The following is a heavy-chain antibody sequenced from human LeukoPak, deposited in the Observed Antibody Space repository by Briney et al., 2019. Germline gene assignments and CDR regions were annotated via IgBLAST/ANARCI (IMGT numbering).Heavy chain of an antibody. V-gene: IGHV3-13*01. J-gene: IGHJ6*03. CDR1: GFTFTTYD. CDR2: IGTTGDT. D-gene: IGHD2-15*01. Sequence: GGSPRLPCAASGFTFTTYDMHWVRQATGKGLEWVSAIGTTGDTYYPGSVKGRFTISRENAKNSLYLQMNSLRAGDTAVYYCARDRGGGHMDVWGKGTTVTISS. CDR3: ARDRGGGHMDV.